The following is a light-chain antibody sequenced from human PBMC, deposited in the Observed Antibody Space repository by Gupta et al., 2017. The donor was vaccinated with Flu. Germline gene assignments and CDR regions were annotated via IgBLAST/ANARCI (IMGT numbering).Light chain of an antibody. V-gene: IGLV3-19*01. CDR2: GSN. CDR1: FY. Sequence: FYICWYQQQPGQAPLLVIYGSNNRPSGVSARFSGSTSGNTASLTIAGGQAEDEADYYCNSRTNTGALVVFGGGTKLTVL. CDR3: NSRTNTGALVV. J-gene: IGLJ2*01.